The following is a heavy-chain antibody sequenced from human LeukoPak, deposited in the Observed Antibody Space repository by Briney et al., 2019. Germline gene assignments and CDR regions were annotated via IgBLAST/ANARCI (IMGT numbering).Heavy chain of an antibody. V-gene: IGHV3-74*01. CDR2: ISSDGSHT. CDR3: ATGGGGSEY. J-gene: IGHJ4*02. Sequence: GGSLRLSCAASGFTFSTYWMHWVRQAPGKGLVWVSRISSDGSHTSYADSVKGRFTISRDNAKKTLYLQMNNLRAEDTAVYYCATGGGGSEYWGQGTLVTVSS. CDR1: GFTFSTYW. D-gene: IGHD3-16*01.